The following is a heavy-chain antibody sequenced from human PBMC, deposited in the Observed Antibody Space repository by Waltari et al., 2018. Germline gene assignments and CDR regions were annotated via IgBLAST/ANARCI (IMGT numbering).Heavy chain of an antibody. D-gene: IGHD3-22*01. CDR1: GGTFSSYA. V-gene: IGHV1-69*10. CDR2: IIPILGIA. Sequence: QVQLVQSGAEVKKPGSSVKVSCKASGGTFSSYAISWVRQAPGPGLEWMGGIIPILGIANYAQKFQGRVTITADKSTSTAYMELSSLRSEDTAVYYCARRKPLGYYDSSGPGAFDIWGQGTMVTVSS. CDR3: ARRKPLGYYDSSGPGAFDI. J-gene: IGHJ3*02.